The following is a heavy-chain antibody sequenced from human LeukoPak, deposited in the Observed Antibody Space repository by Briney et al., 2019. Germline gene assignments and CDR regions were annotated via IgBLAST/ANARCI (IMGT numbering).Heavy chain of an antibody. V-gene: IGHV1-3*04. Sequence: GASVNVSCKASGYTFTSNAMHWVRQAPGQRPEWMGWINTGNGNTKYSQKFQGRVTISRDTSANTAYMEVSSLRSEDTAVYYCARGAAEGLDRWGQGTLVTVSS. J-gene: IGHJ5*02. D-gene: IGHD6-13*01. CDR3: ARGAAEGLDR. CDR1: GYTFTSNA. CDR2: INTGNGNT.